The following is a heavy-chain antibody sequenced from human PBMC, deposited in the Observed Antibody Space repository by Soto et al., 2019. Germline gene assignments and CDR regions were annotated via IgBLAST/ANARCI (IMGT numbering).Heavy chain of an antibody. D-gene: IGHD1-26*01. CDR1: GYSIRRYY. V-gene: IGHV4-59*01. Sequence: SWETLSPTCTVSGYSIRRYYWIWILQPPGNGLEWIGYIYYSGYTSYNPSLKSRVTISVDTSKNQFSLKLNSVTAADTAVYYCARCFSGNYPSRPEEQYYFDSWGQGTLVTVSS. CDR3: ARCFSGNYPSRPEEQYYFDS. CDR2: IYYSGYT. J-gene: IGHJ4*02.